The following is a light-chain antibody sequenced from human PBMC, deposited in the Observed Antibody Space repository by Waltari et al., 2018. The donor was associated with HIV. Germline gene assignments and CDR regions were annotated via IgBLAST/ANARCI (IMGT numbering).Light chain of an antibody. J-gene: IGKJ3*01. Sequence: DIQMTQSPSSLSASVGDRVTITCRASQSINSLLHWYQQKPGRAPSLLIFAASSLQSGVPSRFSGNGSGTDFTLTISSLQPEDFATYYCQQSFNIPLIFGPGTKVDI. CDR3: QQSFNIPLI. CDR1: QSINSL. CDR2: AAS. V-gene: IGKV1-39*01.